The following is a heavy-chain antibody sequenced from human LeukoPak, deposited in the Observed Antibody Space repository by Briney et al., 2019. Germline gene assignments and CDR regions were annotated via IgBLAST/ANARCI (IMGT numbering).Heavy chain of an antibody. Sequence: GGSLRLSCAASGFTFSSYEMNWVRQAPGKGLEWVSAISGSGLTTYYADSVKGRFTISRDNSKNTLYLQMNSLRAEDTAVYYCARVLSGRGSLYSYYYYMDVWGKGTTVTISS. D-gene: IGHD3-10*01. CDR2: ISGSGLTT. V-gene: IGHV3-23*01. J-gene: IGHJ6*03. CDR1: GFTFSSYE. CDR3: ARVLSGRGSLYSYYYYMDV.